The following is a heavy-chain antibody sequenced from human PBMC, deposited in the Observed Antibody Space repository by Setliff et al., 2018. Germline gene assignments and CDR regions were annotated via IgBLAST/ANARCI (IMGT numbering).Heavy chain of an antibody. CDR1: GGSISSGSYY. J-gene: IGHJ6*02. CDR3: AREAFVVVPAALHYYYGMDV. Sequence: SETLSLTCTISGGSISSGSYYWSWIRQPAGKGLEWIGHIYTSGSTNYNPSLKSRVTISVDTSKNQFSLKLSSVTAADTAVYYCAREAFVVVPAALHYYYGMDVWGQGTTVTVSS. D-gene: IGHD2-2*01. CDR2: IYTSGST. V-gene: IGHV4-61*09.